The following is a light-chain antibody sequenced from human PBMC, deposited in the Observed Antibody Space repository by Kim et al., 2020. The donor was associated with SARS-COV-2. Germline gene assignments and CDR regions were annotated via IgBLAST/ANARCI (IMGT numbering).Light chain of an antibody. J-gene: IGLJ1*01. CDR3: AAWDDSLDGHV. V-gene: IGLV1-44*01. CDR1: SSNIGVNT. CDR2: DNN. Sequence: GQRVTISCSGSSSNIGVNTVSWYQHLPGTAPKLLIHDNNERPSGVPDRFSGSKSGTSASLAISGLLPEDEADYYCAAWDDSLDGHVFGTGTKVSVL.